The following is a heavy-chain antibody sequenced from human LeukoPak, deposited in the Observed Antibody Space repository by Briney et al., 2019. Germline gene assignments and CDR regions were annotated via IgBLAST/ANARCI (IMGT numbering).Heavy chain of an antibody. CDR1: GFTFSSYA. Sequence: GGSLRLSCAASGFTFSSYAMHWVRKAPGKGLEWVAVISYDGSNKYYADSVKGRFTISRDNSKNTLYLQMNSLRAEDTAVYYCARLYGDDSWGQGTLVTVSS. V-gene: IGHV3-30*04. CDR2: ISYDGSNK. CDR3: ARLYGDDS. D-gene: IGHD4-17*01. J-gene: IGHJ5*01.